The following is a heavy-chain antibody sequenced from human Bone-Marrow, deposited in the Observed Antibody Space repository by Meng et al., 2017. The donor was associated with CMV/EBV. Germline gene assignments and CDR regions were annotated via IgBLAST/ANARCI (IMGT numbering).Heavy chain of an antibody. D-gene: IGHD5-18*01. V-gene: IGHV4-61*01. Sequence: SVSSGIYYWSWIRQHPGKGLEWIGYIYYNGGTNYNPSLKTRVSILVDTSTNQFSLKLTSVTAADTAVYYCARWRRAWGGDIYDWFDPWGQGTLVTVSS. CDR1: SVSSGIYY. CDR2: IYYNGGT. J-gene: IGHJ5*02. CDR3: ARWRRAWGGDIYDWFDP.